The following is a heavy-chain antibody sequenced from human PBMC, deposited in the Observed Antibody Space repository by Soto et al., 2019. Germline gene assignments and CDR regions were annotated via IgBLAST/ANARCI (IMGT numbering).Heavy chain of an antibody. CDR1: GYSFAGYW. D-gene: IGHD3-22*01. Sequence: GESLQISCKGSGYSFAGYWITWVRQKPGKGLEWMGRIDPSDSQTYYSPSFRGHVTISVTKSITTVFLQWSSLRASDTAMYYCARQIYDSDTGPNFQYYFDSWGQGTPVTVSS. J-gene: IGHJ4*02. V-gene: IGHV5-10-1*01. CDR3: ARQIYDSDTGPNFQYYFDS. CDR2: IDPSDSQT.